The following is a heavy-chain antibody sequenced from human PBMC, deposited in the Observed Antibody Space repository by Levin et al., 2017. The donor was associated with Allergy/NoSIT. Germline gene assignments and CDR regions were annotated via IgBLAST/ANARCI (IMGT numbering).Heavy chain of an antibody. CDR1: GGTFSSYT. J-gene: IGHJ4*02. CDR2: IIPILGIA. CDR3: AIIGWIQLWLEPYYFDY. Sequence: PGGSLRLSCKASGGTFSSYTISWVRQAPGQGLEWMGRIIPILGIANYAQKFQGRVTITADKSTSTAYMELSSLRSEDTAVYYCAIIGWIQLWLEPYYFDYWGQGTLVTVSS. V-gene: IGHV1-69*02. D-gene: IGHD5-18*01.